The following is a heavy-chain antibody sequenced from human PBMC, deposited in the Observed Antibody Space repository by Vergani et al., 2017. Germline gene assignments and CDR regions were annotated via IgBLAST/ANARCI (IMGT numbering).Heavy chain of an antibody. CDR2: ISGSGGST. V-gene: IGHV3-23*01. CDR3: ARGDGDLGAFDI. Sequence: EVQLLESGGGLVQPGGSLRLSCAASGFTFSSYAMSWVRQAPGKGLEWVSVISGSGGSTYYADSVKGRFTISRDNSKNTLYLQMNSLRAEDTAIYYCARGDGDLGAFDIWGQGTMVTVSS. J-gene: IGHJ3*02. CDR1: GFTFSSYA. D-gene: IGHD3-16*01.